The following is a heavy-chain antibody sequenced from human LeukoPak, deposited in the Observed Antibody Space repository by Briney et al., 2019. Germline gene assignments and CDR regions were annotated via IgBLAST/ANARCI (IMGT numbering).Heavy chain of an antibody. V-gene: IGHV4-30-4*01. Sequence: SQTLSLTCTVSGGSISSGDYYWSWIRQPPGKGLERIGYIYYSGSTYYNPSLKSRVTISVDTSKNQFSLKLSSVTAADTAVYYCARDSSGYQDSDYWGQGTLVTVSS. CDR3: ARDSSGYQDSDY. CDR1: GGSISSGDYY. CDR2: IYYSGST. D-gene: IGHD3-22*01. J-gene: IGHJ4*02.